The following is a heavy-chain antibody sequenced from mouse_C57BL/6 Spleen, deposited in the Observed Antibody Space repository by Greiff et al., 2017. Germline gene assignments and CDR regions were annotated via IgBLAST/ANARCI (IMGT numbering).Heavy chain of an antibody. CDR3: ARGDSSGTAYCDY. V-gene: IGHV1-80*01. CDR1: GYAFSSYW. D-gene: IGHD3-2*02. J-gene: IGHJ2*01. CDR2: IYPGDGDT. Sequence: VQLQQSGAELVKPGASVKISCKASGYAFSSYWMNWVKQRPGKGLEWIGQIYPGDGDTNYNGKFKGKDTLTADKSSSTAYMQLSSLTSEDSAVYFCARGDSSGTAYCDYWGQGTTLTVSS.